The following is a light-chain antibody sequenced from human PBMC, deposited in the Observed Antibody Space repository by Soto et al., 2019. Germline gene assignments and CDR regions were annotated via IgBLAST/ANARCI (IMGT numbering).Light chain of an antibody. J-gene: IGLJ3*02. Sequence: QSVLTQPPSVSAAPGQKVTISCSGSSSNIGKNYVSWYRQLPGTAPKLLIYDNSERPPGIPDRFSASKSGTSATLGITGLQTRDEADIYCGTCDSSLGAWVFGGGTKLTVL. CDR2: DNS. V-gene: IGLV1-51*01. CDR3: GTCDSSLGAWV. CDR1: SSNIGKNY.